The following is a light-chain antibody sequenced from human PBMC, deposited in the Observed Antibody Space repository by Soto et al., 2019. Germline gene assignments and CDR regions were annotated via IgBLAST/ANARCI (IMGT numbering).Light chain of an antibody. CDR1: SSNIGAGYD. Sequence: QSVLTQPPSVSGAPGQRVTISCTGSSSNIGAGYDVHWYQQLPGTAPKLLIYGNSNRPSGVPDRFSGSKSGTSASLAITGLAAEDEADYSCQSYDSSLSGSSVVFGGGTKLTVL. CDR2: GNS. V-gene: IGLV1-40*01. J-gene: IGLJ2*01. CDR3: QSYDSSLSGSSVV.